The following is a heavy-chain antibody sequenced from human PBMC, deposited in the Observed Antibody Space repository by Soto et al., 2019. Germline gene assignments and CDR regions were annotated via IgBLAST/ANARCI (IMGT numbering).Heavy chain of an antibody. J-gene: IGHJ6*02. D-gene: IGHD2-2*01. CDR2: VSASGGGT. CDR3: AKSSSRAHYYAMDV. Sequence: EVQLLESGGGLVQPGGSLRLSSAACGFAFSSYAMNWFRKAPGKGLEWVAGVSASGGGTSYADSVKGRFTISRDNSKDTLYLQMNSLRAEDTAVYYCAKSSSRAHYYAMDVWGQGTTVTVFS. V-gene: IGHV3-23*01. CDR1: GFAFSSYA.